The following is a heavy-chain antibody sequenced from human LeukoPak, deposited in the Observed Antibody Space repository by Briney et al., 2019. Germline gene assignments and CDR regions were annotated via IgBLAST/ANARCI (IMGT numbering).Heavy chain of an antibody. J-gene: IGHJ6*02. Sequence: PGASLRLYCSASGFTGSSYAMSWVRQARGSLLDSLSALCGSGGSTYYADSVKGRFTISRDNSENTLYLQMNSLRAEDTAVYYCAKGGPNTVTTYYYYGMDVWGQGTTVTVSS. CDR3: AKGGPNTVTTYYYYGMDV. V-gene: IGHV3-23*01. D-gene: IGHD4-11*01. CDR1: GFTGSSYA. CDR2: LCGSGGST.